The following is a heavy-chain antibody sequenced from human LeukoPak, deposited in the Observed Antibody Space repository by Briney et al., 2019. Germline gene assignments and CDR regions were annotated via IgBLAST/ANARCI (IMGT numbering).Heavy chain of an antibody. CDR1: GVTFRSDT. CDR2: ISGSGGST. Sequence: GGSLRLSCAASGVTFRSDTLNWVRQAPGKGLEWVSAISGSGGSTYYADSVKGRFTISRDNSKNTLYLQMNSLRAEDTAVYYCARDYDYGGNSRDAFDIWGQGTMVTVSS. D-gene: IGHD4-23*01. J-gene: IGHJ3*02. V-gene: IGHV3-23*01. CDR3: ARDYDYGGNSRDAFDI.